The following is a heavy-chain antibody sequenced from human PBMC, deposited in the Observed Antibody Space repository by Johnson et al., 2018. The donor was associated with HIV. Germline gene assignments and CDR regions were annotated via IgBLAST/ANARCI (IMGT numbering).Heavy chain of an antibody. J-gene: IGHJ3*02. D-gene: IGHD1-26*01. CDR3: AGRGLYSGSYPI. Sequence: QVQLVESGGGVVQPGRSLRLSCAASGFTFSSYAQHWVRQTPGKGLEWVAVISYDGSNKYYADSVKGRFTISRDNSKNTLYLQMNSLRAEDTAVYYCAGRGLYSGSYPIWGQGTMVTVSS. CDR1: GFTFSSYA. V-gene: IGHV3-30*04. CDR2: ISYDGSNK.